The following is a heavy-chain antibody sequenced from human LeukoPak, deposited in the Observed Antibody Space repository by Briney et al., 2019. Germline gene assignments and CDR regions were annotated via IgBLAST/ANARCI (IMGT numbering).Heavy chain of an antibody. Sequence: ASGKVSCKASGYTFTSYYMHWVRQASGQWLEWMGIINPSGGSTSYAQKFQGRVTMTRDTSTSTVYMELSSLRSEDTAVYYCARDVSGYNWNYAIGDAFDIWGQGTMVTVSS. V-gene: IGHV1-46*01. CDR2: INPSGGST. J-gene: IGHJ3*02. CDR3: ARDVSGYNWNYAIGDAFDI. D-gene: IGHD1-7*01. CDR1: GYTFTSYY.